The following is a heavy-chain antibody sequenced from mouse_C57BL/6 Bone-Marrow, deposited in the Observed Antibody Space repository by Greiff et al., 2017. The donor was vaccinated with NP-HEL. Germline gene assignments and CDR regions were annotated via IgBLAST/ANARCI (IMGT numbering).Heavy chain of an antibody. J-gene: IGHJ3*01. CDR1: GYAFTNYL. Sequence: LVESGAELVRPGTSVKVSCKASGYAFTNYLIEWVKQRPGQGLEWIGVINPGSGGTNYNEKFKGKATLTADKSSSTAYMQLSSLTSEDSAVYFCARYGSSSWFAYWGQGTLVTVSA. D-gene: IGHD1-1*01. V-gene: IGHV1-54*01. CDR3: ARYGSSSWFAY. CDR2: INPGSGGT.